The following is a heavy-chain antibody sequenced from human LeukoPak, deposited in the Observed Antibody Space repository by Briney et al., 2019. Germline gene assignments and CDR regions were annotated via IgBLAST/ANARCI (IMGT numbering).Heavy chain of an antibody. J-gene: IGHJ4*02. V-gene: IGHV1-69*04. D-gene: IGHD2-15*01. CDR2: IIPILGIA. CDR1: GGTFSSYA. CDR3: ARDGPLPYCSGGSCYHNFDY. Sequence: ASVKVSCKASGGTFSSYAISWVRQAPGQGLEWMGRIIPILGIANYAQKFQSRVTITADKSTSTAYMELSSLRSEDTAVYYCARDGPLPYCSGGSCYHNFDYWGQGTLVTVSS.